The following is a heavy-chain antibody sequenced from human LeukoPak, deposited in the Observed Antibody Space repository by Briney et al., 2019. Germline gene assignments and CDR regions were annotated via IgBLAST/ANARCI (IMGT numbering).Heavy chain of an antibody. CDR3: ATYYYDSSGYFD. J-gene: IGHJ4*02. V-gene: IGHV4-39*01. D-gene: IGHD3-22*01. CDR2: IYYSGST. CDR1: GGSISSYY. Sequence: PSETLSLTCTVSGGSISSYYWGWIRRPPGKGLEWIGSIYYSGSTYYNPSLKSRVTISVDTSKNQFSLKLSSVTAADTAVYYCATYYYDSSGYFDWGQGTLVTVSS.